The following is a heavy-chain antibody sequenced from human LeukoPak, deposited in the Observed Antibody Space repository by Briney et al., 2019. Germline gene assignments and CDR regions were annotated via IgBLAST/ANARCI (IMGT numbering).Heavy chain of an antibody. CDR1: AYSLPNYW. J-gene: IGHJ4*02. V-gene: IGHV5-51*01. CDR3: ARHVGHSYGFLFDY. Sequence: GESLSLSCKGSAYSLPNYWIGWVREMPGKGLECIAFIYPVDSDTKYTPSLQSQVTISADKPNSTAYLQWASLRASDTAMYFCARHVGHSYGFLFDYWGQGTLVTVPS. D-gene: IGHD5-18*01. CDR2: IYPVDSDT.